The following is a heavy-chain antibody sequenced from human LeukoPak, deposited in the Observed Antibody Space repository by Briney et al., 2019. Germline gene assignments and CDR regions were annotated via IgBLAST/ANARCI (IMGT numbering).Heavy chain of an antibody. CDR2: MYYSGST. D-gene: IGHD2-15*01. CDR3: ARDRYCIGGICYSGRFDP. V-gene: IGHV4-59*01. CDR1: GGSMNDYY. J-gene: IGHJ5*02. Sequence: PSETLSLTCTVSGGSMNDYYWSWLRQPPGKGLEWIGYMYYSGSTNYNPSLKSRASISIDTSKNQFSLKLSSVTAADTAVYYCARDRYCIGGICYSGRFDPWGRGTLVTVSS.